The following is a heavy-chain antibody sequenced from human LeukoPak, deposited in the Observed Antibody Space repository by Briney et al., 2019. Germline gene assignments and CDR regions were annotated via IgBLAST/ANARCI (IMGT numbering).Heavy chain of an antibody. CDR2: IYYSGST. D-gene: IGHD1-26*01. CDR1: GGSISSGGYY. J-gene: IGHJ6*02. V-gene: IGHV4-31*03. CDR3: ARDGVIRVGAGIIGMDV. Sequence: SETLSLTCTVSGGSISSGGYYWSWIRQHPGKGLEWIGYIYYSGSTYYNPSLKSRVTISVDTSKNQFSLKLSSVTAADTAVYYCARDGVIRVGAGIIGMDVWGQGTTVTVSS.